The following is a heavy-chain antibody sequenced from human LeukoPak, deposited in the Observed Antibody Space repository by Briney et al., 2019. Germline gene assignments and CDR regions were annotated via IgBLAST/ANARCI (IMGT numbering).Heavy chain of an antibody. CDR1: GFTLSSYG. CDR3: AKDKSLYSNSWYYFDP. J-gene: IGHJ4*02. Sequence: GGSLRLSCAASGFTLSSYGMHWVRRAPGKGLEWVAFIRYDGSNKQHADSVKGRFTISRDNSKNTLYLHINSLRAEDTSLHYCAKDKSLYSNSWYYFDPWGQGTLVTVSS. D-gene: IGHD6-13*01. V-gene: IGHV3-30*02. CDR2: IRYDGSNK.